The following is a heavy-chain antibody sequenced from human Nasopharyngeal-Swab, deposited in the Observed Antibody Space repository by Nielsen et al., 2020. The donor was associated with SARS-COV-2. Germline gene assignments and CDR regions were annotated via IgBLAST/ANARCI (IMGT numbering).Heavy chain of an antibody. CDR1: GFTFSSYW. D-gene: IGHD4-17*01. V-gene: IGHV3-74*01. J-gene: IGHJ4*02. CDR3: VKGGYGVYFDY. CDR2: INSNGGST. Sequence: GESLKISCAASGFTFSSYWMHWVRQAPGKGLVWVSRINSNGGSTYYADSVKGRFTISRDNSKNTLYLHMSSLRAEDTAVYYCVKGGYGVYFDYWGQGTLVTVSS.